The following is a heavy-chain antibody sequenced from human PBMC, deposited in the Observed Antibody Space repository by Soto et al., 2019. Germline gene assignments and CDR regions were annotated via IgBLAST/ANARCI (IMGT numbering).Heavy chain of an antibody. Sequence: QVQRQESGPGLVNPSGTLSLTCAVSGGSISSTNWWAWVRQPPGKGLEWIGEIYPGGSTSYNPSLKSRVTISVDKSKNQFSLKRSFVTAADTAVYYCASGYSGYDYRVDYWGQGTLVTVSS. CDR1: GGSISSTNW. V-gene: IGHV4-4*02. CDR2: IYPGGST. CDR3: ASGYSGYDYRVDY. D-gene: IGHD5-12*01. J-gene: IGHJ4*02.